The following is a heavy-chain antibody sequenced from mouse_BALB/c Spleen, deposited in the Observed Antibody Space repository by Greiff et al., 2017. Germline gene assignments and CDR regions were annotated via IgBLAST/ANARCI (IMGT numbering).Heavy chain of an antibody. CDR1: GFTFSSYG. V-gene: IGHV5-6*01. CDR2: ISSGGSYT. CDR3: ARHGTGTGAMDY. D-gene: IGHD4-1*01. J-gene: IGHJ4*01. Sequence: EVMLVESGGDLVKPGGSLNLSCAASGFTFSSYGMSWVRQTPDKRLEWVATISSGGSYTYYPDSVKGRFTISRDNAKNTLYLQMSSLKSEDTAMYYCARHGTGTGAMDYWGQGTSVTVSS.